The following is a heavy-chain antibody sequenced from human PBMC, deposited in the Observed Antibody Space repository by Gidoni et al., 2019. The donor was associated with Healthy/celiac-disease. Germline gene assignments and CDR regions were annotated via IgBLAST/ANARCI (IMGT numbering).Heavy chain of an antibody. D-gene: IGHD1-26*01. Sequence: QVQLVRSGPEVQKPGASVKVSCKVSGYTLTELSMHWVRQAPGKGLEWMGGFDPEDGETTYAQKFQGRVTMTEDTSTDTAYMELSILRSEDTAVYYCATLLYSGSYYGKPFDCWGQGTLVTVSS. CDR1: GYTLTELS. CDR2: FDPEDGET. J-gene: IGHJ4*02. CDR3: ATLLYSGSYYGKPFDC. V-gene: IGHV1-24*01.